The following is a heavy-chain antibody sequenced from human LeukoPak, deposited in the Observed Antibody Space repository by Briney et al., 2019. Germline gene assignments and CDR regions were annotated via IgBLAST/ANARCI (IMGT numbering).Heavy chain of an antibody. Sequence: GGSLRLSCAASGFTFSSYWMSWARQAPGKGLEWVATIKQDESEKYYVDSVKGRFTVSRDNAKNSLYLQMNSLTAEDTAVYYCARTTGFDYWGQGTLVTVSS. J-gene: IGHJ4*02. CDR3: ARTTGFDY. CDR1: GFTFSSYW. V-gene: IGHV3-7*01. D-gene: IGHD1-14*01. CDR2: IKQDESEK.